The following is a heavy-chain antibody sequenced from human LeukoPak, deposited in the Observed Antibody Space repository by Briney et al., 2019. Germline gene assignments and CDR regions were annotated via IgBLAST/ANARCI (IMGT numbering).Heavy chain of an antibody. J-gene: IGHJ4*02. V-gene: IGHV3-48*03. CDR2: ISSSGSTI. Sequence: GGSLRLSCAASGFTFSSYEMNWVRQAPGKGLGWVSYISSSGSTIYYADSEKGRFTISRDNAKNSLYLQMNSLRAEDTAVYYCARDTPAGDPFDYWGQGTLVTVSS. CDR3: ARDTPAGDPFDY. CDR1: GFTFSSYE. D-gene: IGHD3-10*01.